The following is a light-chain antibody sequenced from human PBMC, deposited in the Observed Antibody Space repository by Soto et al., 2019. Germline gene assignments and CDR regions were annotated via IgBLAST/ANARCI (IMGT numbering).Light chain of an antibody. J-gene: IGLJ2*01. CDR1: GSNMGAGHE. CDR2: VNN. V-gene: IGLV1-40*01. Sequence: QSVVTQPPSVSGAPGRRATSSSAGSGSNMGAGHEVHWYQQFPGRAPKLLVYVNNNGPSGVPDRFSGSKSGTSASLDIPGLQADDEADYYCQSFDTRLNSVVFGGGTKLTVL. CDR3: QSFDTRLNSVV.